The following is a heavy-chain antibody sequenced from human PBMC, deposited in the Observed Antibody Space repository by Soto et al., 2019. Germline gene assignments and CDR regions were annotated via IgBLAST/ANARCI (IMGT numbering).Heavy chain of an antibody. CDR2: INAGNGNT. D-gene: IGHD6-13*01. CDR1: GYTFTSYA. Sequence: QVQLVQSGAEEKKPGASVKVSCKASGYTFTSYAMHWVRQAPGQRLEWMGWINAGNGNTKYSQKFQVRVTITRDTSASTAYMELSSLTSEDTAVYYCARGIAPYYFDYWGQGTLVTVSS. J-gene: IGHJ4*02. CDR3: ARGIAPYYFDY. V-gene: IGHV1-3*05.